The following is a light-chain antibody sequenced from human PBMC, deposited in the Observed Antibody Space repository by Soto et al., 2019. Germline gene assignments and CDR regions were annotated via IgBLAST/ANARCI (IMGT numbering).Light chain of an antibody. CDR3: QPYST. CDR1: QSISSW. V-gene: IGKV1-5*03. J-gene: IGKJ1*01. Sequence: DIQMTQSPSTLSASVGDRVTITCRASQSISSWLAWYQQKPGKAPKLLIYKASSLESGVPSRFSGTESAIEFTSTQSRLLPAYFATYYCQPYSTFGQGTKVEIK. CDR2: KAS.